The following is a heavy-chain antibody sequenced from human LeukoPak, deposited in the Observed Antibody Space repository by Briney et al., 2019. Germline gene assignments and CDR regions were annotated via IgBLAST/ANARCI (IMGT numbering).Heavy chain of an antibody. CDR1: GFTFSSYS. V-gene: IGHV3-21*01. CDR3: ALDRGYSSGTRA. CDR2: ISSSSSYI. D-gene: IGHD5-18*01. J-gene: IGHJ5*02. Sequence: GGSLRLSCAASGFTFSSYSMNWVRQAPGKGPEWVSSISSSSSYIYYADSVKGRFTISRDNAKNSLYLQMNSLRAEDTAVYYCALDRGYSSGTRAWGQGTLVTVSS.